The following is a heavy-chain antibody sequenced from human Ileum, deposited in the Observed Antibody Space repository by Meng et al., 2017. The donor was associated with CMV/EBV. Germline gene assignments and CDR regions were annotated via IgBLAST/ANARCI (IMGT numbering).Heavy chain of an antibody. J-gene: IGHJ4*02. V-gene: IGHV4-39*01. CDR3: ARGDGSGSYYPDY. Sequence: SGGSVRSSSYYGGWIRQPTGKGLEWIGSIYYSGSTYYNPSLKSRVTISVDTSKNQFSLKLSSVTAADTAVYYCARGDGSGSYYPDYWGQGTLVTVSS. CDR1: GGSVRSSSYY. D-gene: IGHD3-10*01. CDR2: IYYSGST.